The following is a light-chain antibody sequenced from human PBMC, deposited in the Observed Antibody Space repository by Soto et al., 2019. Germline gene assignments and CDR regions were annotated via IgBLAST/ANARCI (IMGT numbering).Light chain of an antibody. CDR1: QSVSSSY. CDR3: QQYGSSAWT. V-gene: IGKV3-20*01. Sequence: EIVLTQSPGTLSLSPGERATLSCRASQSVSSSYLAWYQQKPGQAPRLLIYGASSRATGIPDRFSGSGSETDFTLTIRRLEPEDCAVYYCQQYGSSAWTFGQGTKVEIK. J-gene: IGKJ1*01. CDR2: GAS.